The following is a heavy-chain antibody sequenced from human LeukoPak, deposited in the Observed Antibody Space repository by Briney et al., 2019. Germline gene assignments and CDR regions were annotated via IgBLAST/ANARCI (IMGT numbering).Heavy chain of an antibody. D-gene: IGHD3-10*01. V-gene: IGHV4-34*01. J-gene: IGHJ4*02. CDR1: GGSFSSRPYY. CDR2: INHSGST. Sequence: SETLSLTCTVSGGSFSSRPYYWSWIRQPPGKGLEWIGEINHSGSTNYNPSLKSRVTISVDTSKNQFSLKLSSVTAADTAVHYCAKLRLLWFGELLDYWGQGTLVTVSS. CDR3: AKLRLLWFGELLDY.